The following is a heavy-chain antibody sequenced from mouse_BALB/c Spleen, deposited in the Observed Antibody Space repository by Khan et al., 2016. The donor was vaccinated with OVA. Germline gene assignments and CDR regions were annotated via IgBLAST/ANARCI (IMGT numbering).Heavy chain of an antibody. CDR1: GFNIKDTY. CDR3: ATLYCNPFAF. Sequence: EQLKESGAELVKPGASVKLSCSASGFNIKDTYIHWMKQRPEQGLEWIGRIDPPNDDSKYGPKFQAKATLTADTSSNTAYLQLSSLTSEDTAVYYCATLYCNPFAFWGQGTLVSVSA. V-gene: IGHV14-3*02. CDR2: IDPPNDDS. D-gene: IGHD2-1*01. J-gene: IGHJ3*01.